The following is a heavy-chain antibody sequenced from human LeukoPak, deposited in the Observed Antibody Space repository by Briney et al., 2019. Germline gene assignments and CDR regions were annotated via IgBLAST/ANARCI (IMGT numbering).Heavy chain of an antibody. J-gene: IGHJ4*02. Sequence: ASVKVSCKASGYTFTSYGISWVRQAPGQGLEWMVGISAYNGNTNYAQKLQGRVTMTTDTSTSTAYMELRSLRSDDTAVYYCARDPSCSGGSCSTDSWGQGTLVTVSS. V-gene: IGHV1-18*01. CDR1: GYTFTSYG. CDR3: ARDPSCSGGSCSTDS. D-gene: IGHD2-15*01. CDR2: ISAYNGNT.